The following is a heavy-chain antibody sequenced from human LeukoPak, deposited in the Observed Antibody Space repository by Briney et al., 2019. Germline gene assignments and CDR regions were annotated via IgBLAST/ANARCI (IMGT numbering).Heavy chain of an antibody. CDR3: ARDRWTIVVVPAAISGSSSEYYYYGMDV. J-gene: IGHJ6*02. Sequence: SVKVSCKASGGTFSSYAISWVRQAPGQGLEWMGGIIPIFGTANYAQKFQGRVTITADESTSTAYMELSSLRPEDTAVYYCARDRWTIVVVPAAISGSSSEYYYYGMDVWGQGTTVTVSS. V-gene: IGHV1-69*13. CDR1: GGTFSSYA. CDR2: IIPIFGTA. D-gene: IGHD2-2*01.